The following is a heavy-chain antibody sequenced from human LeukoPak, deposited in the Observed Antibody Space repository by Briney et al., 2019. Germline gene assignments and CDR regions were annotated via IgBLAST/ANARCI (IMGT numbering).Heavy chain of an antibody. CDR3: ARVNDYYEEFDY. V-gene: IGHV4-59*01. D-gene: IGHD3-22*01. Sequence: SETLSLTCTVSGGSISSYYWSWIRQPPGKGLEWIGYIYYSGSTNYNPSLKSRVTISVDTSKNQFSLKLSSVTAADTAVYYCARVNDYYEEFDYWGQGTLVTVSS. J-gene: IGHJ4*02. CDR2: IYYSGST. CDR1: GGSISSYY.